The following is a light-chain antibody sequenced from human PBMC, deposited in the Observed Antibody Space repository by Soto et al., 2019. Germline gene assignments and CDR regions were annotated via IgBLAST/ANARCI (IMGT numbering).Light chain of an antibody. CDR3: QQYNSYPLT. CDR1: QSVSTW. CDR2: KAS. J-gene: IGKJ4*01. Sequence: IQLTQSPSTLSASVGDRVTITCRASQSVSTWLAWYQQKPGKAPKLLIYKASSLESGVPSRFSGSESGTEFTLTISSLQPDDFATYYCQQYNSYPLTFGGGTKVDNK. V-gene: IGKV1-5*03.